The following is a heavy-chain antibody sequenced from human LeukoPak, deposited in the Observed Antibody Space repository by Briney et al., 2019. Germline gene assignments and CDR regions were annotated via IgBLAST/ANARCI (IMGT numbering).Heavy chain of an antibody. Sequence: SETLSLTCTVSGGSISSSSYYWGWIRQPPGKGLEWIGSIYHSGSTYYNPSLKSRVTISVDTSKNQFSLKLSSVTAADTAVYYCARGSGLTPENYFDYWGQGTLVTVSS. CDR2: IYHSGST. V-gene: IGHV4-39*07. CDR3: ARGSGLTPENYFDY. D-gene: IGHD4-23*01. CDR1: GGSISSSSYY. J-gene: IGHJ4*02.